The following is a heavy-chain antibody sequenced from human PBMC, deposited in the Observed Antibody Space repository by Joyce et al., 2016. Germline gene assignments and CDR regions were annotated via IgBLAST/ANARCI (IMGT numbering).Heavy chain of an antibody. D-gene: IGHD4-17*01. CDR2: TSSNGSDT. V-gene: IGHV3-30*04. CDR1: GFTFRNFA. J-gene: IGHJ5*02. Sequence: RLVESGGGVVQPGTSLRLSCAASGFTFRNFALHWGRQAPGKGLEELAITSSNGSDTYYADSVNGRFTISRDNSKNTLYLQMNSLRSHDRAVYYCARGFGDYRGNWFDPWGQGTLVTVSS. CDR3: ARGFGDYRGNWFDP.